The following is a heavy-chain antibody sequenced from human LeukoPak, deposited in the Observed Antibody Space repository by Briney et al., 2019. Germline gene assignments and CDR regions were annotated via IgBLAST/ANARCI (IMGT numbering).Heavy chain of an antibody. CDR1: GFTFSTYA. J-gene: IGHJ5*02. D-gene: IGHD1-26*01. CDR3: ARGVVGALEDSWFDP. Sequence: GGSLRLSCAASGFTFSTYAMSWVRQAPGKGLEWVSVVSGTGGRTYYADSVKGRFTISRDNSKNTLYLQMNSLRAEDTAVYYCARGVVGALEDSWFDPWGQGTLVTVSS. CDR2: VSGTGGRT. V-gene: IGHV3-23*01.